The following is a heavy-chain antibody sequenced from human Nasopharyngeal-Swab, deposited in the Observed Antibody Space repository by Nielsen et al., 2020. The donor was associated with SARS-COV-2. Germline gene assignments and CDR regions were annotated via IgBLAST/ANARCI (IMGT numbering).Heavy chain of an antibody. CDR3: ARDYCSGGSCYCCSFDY. D-gene: IGHD2-15*01. Sequence: GESLKISCAASGFTVSSNYMSWVRQAPGKGLEWVSVIYSGGSTYYADSVKGRFTISRHNSENTLYLQMNSLRAEDTAVYYCARDYCSGGSCYCCSFDYWGQGTLVTVSS. J-gene: IGHJ4*02. CDR2: IYSGGST. CDR1: GFTVSSNY. V-gene: IGHV3-53*04.